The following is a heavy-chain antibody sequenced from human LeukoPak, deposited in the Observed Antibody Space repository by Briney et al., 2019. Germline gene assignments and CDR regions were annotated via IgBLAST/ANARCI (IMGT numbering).Heavy chain of an antibody. CDR1: GFTFSSYW. J-gene: IGHJ4*02. D-gene: IGHD3-3*01. V-gene: IGHV3-7*04. CDR3: ARLLRGFLFDY. Sequence: GGSLRLSCAASGFTFSSYWMSWVRQAPGKGLEWVANIKQDGSEKYYVDSVKGRFTISRDNAKNSLYLQMISLRAEDTAVYYCARLLRGFLFDYWGQGTLVTVSS. CDR2: IKQDGSEK.